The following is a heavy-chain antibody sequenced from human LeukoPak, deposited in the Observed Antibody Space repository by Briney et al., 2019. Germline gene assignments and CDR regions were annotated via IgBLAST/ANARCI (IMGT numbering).Heavy chain of an antibody. J-gene: IGHJ6*03. CDR3: AKGQGGSYLNYYYYYMDV. D-gene: IGHD1-26*01. CDR2: ISGSGGST. V-gene: IGHV3-23*01. Sequence: GGSLRLSCAASGFTFSSYAMSWVRQAPGKGLEWVSAISGSGGSTYYADSVKGRFTIPRDNSKNTLYLQMNSLRAEDTAVYYCAKGQGGSYLNYYYYYMDVWGKGTTVTVSS. CDR1: GFTFSSYA.